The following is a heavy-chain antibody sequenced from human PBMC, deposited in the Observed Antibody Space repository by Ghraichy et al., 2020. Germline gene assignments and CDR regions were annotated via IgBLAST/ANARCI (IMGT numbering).Heavy chain of an antibody. CDR2: ISYSGST. CDR3: ARDVGDGMATITGAFDT. Sequence: ESLNISCTVSGGSINRSYWSWIRQPPGRGLEWLGYISYSGSTNYNPSLKSRITISVDTSKKQFSLQLTSVTAADTAVYYCARDVGDGMATITGAFDTWGQGTMVTVSS. D-gene: IGHD5-24*01. V-gene: IGHV4-59*01. J-gene: IGHJ3*02. CDR1: GGSINRSY.